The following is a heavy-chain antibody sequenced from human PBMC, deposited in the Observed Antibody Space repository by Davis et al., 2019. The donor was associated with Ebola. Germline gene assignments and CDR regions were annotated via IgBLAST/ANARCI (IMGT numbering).Heavy chain of an antibody. Sequence: GESLKISCKGSGYSFSNFWIGWVRQMPGKGLEWMGIIYPGDSDTRYSPSFQGQVTISADKSIATAYLQWSSLKASDTAMYYCARRAAVAYDHVWGLSRHDAFDIWGQGTMVTVSS. V-gene: IGHV5-51*01. CDR1: GYSFSNFW. J-gene: IGHJ3*02. CDR3: ARRAAVAYDHVWGLSRHDAFDI. D-gene: IGHD3-16*01. CDR2: IYPGDSDT.